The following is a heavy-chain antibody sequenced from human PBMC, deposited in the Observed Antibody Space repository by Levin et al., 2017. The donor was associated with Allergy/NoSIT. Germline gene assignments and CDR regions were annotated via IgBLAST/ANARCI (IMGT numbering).Heavy chain of an antibody. V-gene: IGHV3-49*04. J-gene: IGHJ4*02. Sequence: GGSLRLSCSASGFSFGGYAVTWVRQAPGKGLKWVGFIRSKDYGETTEYAASVKGRFALSRDDSNSIAYLQMNSLKTEDTAVYYCSNYAAGAWDNWGQGTLVTVSS. CDR3: SNYAAGAWDN. CDR1: GFSFGGYA. CDR2: IRSKDYGETT. D-gene: IGHD6-19*01.